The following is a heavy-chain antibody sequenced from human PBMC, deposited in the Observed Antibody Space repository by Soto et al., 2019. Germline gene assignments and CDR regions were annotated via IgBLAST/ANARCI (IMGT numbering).Heavy chain of an antibody. CDR1: GFTVSSSY. CDR2: MYAGGTT. Sequence: LRLSCAASGFTVSSSYMTWVRHVPGKGLEWVSVMYAGGTTYYANSVKGRFTFSRENSKNMMYLQMKNLRAEDTAMYYCAREFRDGSNTRLAFDPWGQGTLVTVSS. CDR3: AREFRDGSNTRLAFDP. V-gene: IGHV3-66*01. D-gene: IGHD6-6*01. J-gene: IGHJ5*02.